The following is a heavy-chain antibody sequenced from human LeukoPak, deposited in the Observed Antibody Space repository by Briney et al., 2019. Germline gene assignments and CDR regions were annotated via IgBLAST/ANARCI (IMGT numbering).Heavy chain of an antibody. CDR3: ARGRTSGYYPTVDY. CDR2: ILSDGSKE. V-gene: IGHV3-33*01. J-gene: IGHJ4*02. CDR1: GFTLSSYG. Sequence: GGSLRLSCAASGFTLSSYGMHWVRQAPGNGLEWVAVILSDGSKEFYTDSVKGRFTISRDNSKNTLYLQMNSLRVEDTAVYYCARGRTSGYYPTVDYWGQGTLVTVSS. D-gene: IGHD3-22*01.